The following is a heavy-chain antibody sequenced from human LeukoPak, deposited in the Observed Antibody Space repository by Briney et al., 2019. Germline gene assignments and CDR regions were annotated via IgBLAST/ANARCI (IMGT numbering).Heavy chain of an antibody. V-gene: IGHV4-39*07. CDR3: ARPSGSYPTPMHRVDAFDI. J-gene: IGHJ3*02. CDR1: SGSISTSNYY. D-gene: IGHD1-26*01. CDR2: IYYSGST. Sequence: KSSETLSLTCTVSSGSISTSNYYWGWIRQPPGKGLEWIGSIYYSGSTYYNPSLKSRVTISVDTSKNQFSLKLSSVTAADTAVYYCARPSGSYPTPMHRVDAFDIWGQGTMVTVSS.